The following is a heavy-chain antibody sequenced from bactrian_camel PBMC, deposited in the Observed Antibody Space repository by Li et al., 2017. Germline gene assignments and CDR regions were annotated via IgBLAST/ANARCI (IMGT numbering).Heavy chain of an antibody. D-gene: IGHD3*01. CDR3: KTHGDSAGSWWYDDN. V-gene: IGHV3S53*01. Sequence: VQLVESGGGSVQPGGSLRLACTASAAGIEYYRQVPGRECELVATDSEDGTTQYADSVKGRFTISKDNAKDTVYLQMDSLKPEDTGMYFCKTHGDSAGSWWYDDNWGPGTQVTVS. CDR2: DSEDGTT. J-gene: IGHJ4*01. CDR1: AAG.